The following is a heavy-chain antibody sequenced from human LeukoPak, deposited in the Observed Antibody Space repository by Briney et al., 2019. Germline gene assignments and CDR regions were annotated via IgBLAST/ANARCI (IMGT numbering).Heavy chain of an antibody. J-gene: IGHJ3*02. D-gene: IGHD2-21*01. V-gene: IGHV1-46*03. CDR1: GYTFTSYY. Sequence: ASVKVSCKASGYTFTSYYMHRVRQAPGQGLEWMGIINPSGGSTSYAQKFQGRVTMTRDTSTSTVYMELSSLRSEDTAVYYCARAGAGYCGGDCYSTNDAFDIWGQGTMVTVSS. CDR2: INPSGGST. CDR3: ARAGAGYCGGDCYSTNDAFDI.